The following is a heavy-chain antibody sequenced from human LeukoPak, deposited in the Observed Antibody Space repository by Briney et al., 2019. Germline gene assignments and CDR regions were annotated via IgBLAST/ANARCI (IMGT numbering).Heavy chain of an antibody. CDR3: AKVSHDVVVVMTAGFDY. CDR2: ISGSGGST. CDR1: GFTFSSYA. Sequence: GGSLRLSCAASGFTFSSYAMSWVRQAPGKGLEWVAGISGSGGSTYYADSVKGRFTISRDNSKNTLYLQMNSLRAEDTAVYYCAKVSHDVVVVMTAGFDYWGQGTLVTVSS. V-gene: IGHV3-23*01. D-gene: IGHD2-15*01. J-gene: IGHJ4*02.